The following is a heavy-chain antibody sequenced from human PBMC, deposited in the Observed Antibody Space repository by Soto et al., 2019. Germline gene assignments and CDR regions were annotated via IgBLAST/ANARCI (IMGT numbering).Heavy chain of an antibody. Sequence: GGSLRLSCAASGFTFSSYSMNWVRQAPGKGLEWVSSISSSSSYIYYADSVKGRFTISRDNAKNSLYLQMNSLRAEDTAVYYCARDNEDRVSGGFWSGYEISNWFDPWGQGTLVTVSS. J-gene: IGHJ5*02. D-gene: IGHD3-3*01. CDR1: GFTFSSYS. CDR3: ARDNEDRVSGGFWSGYEISNWFDP. V-gene: IGHV3-21*01. CDR2: ISSSSSYI.